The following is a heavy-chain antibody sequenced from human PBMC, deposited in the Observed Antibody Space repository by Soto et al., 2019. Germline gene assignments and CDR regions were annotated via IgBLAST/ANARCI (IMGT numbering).Heavy chain of an antibody. CDR2: ISYDGSNK. J-gene: IGHJ4*02. CDR3: AKELERHFDC. D-gene: IGHD1-1*01. Sequence: GGSLRLSCAASGFSFSSYAMHWVRQAPGKGLEWVAVISYDGSNKYYADSVKGRFTMSRDKSKNMLYLQMNSLRAEDTAVYYCAKELERHFDCWGQGTLVTVSS. V-gene: IGHV3-30-3*02. CDR1: GFSFSSYA.